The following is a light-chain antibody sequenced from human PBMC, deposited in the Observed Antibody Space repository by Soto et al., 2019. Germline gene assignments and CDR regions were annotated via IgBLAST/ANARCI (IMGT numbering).Light chain of an antibody. CDR1: QDISNY. Sequence: DIQMTQSPSSLSASVGERVTITCQASQDISNYLNWYQQKPGKAPKLLIYDASNWETGVPSRFSGSGSGTDFTFTISSLQPEDIATYYCQQYDNLPLVFGGGTKVEIK. J-gene: IGKJ4*01. CDR3: QQYDNLPLV. CDR2: DAS. V-gene: IGKV1-33*01.